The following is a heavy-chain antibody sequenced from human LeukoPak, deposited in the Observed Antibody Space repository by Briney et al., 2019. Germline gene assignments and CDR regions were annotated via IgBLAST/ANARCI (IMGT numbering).Heavy chain of an antibody. Sequence: GGSLRLSCAASGFTFSRYSMHWVRQAPGKGLVWVSHVNSDGSGTDYADSVKGRFTISRDNAKNTLYLQMNSLRAEDTAVYYCARGGDGRFDYWGQGTLVTVS. D-gene: IGHD5-24*01. CDR1: GFTFSRYS. CDR3: ARGGDGRFDY. CDR2: VNSDGSGT. V-gene: IGHV3-74*01. J-gene: IGHJ4*02.